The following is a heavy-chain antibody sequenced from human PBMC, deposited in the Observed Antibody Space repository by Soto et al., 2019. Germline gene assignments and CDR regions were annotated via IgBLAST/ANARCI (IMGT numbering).Heavy chain of an antibody. CDR1: GYTFTSYA. Sequence: ASVKVSCKASGYTFTSYAMHWVRQAPGQRLEWMGWINAGNGNTKYSQKFQGRVTITRDTSASTAYMELSSLRSEDTAVYYCARGFRDIVLKRWLDRWDKRTLVTVSS. J-gene: IGHJ5*02. CDR2: INAGNGNT. CDR3: ARGFRDIVLKRWLDR. D-gene: IGHD2-8*01. V-gene: IGHV1-3*01.